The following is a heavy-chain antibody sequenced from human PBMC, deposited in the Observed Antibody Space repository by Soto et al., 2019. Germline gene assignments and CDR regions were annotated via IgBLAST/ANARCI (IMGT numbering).Heavy chain of an antibody. CDR1: GFTFSTYA. D-gene: IGHD1-1*01. J-gene: IGHJ4*02. Sequence: QVQLVESGGGVVQPGRSLRLSCEASGFTFSTYAMHWVRQAPGKGLEWVAVISYDGSNKYYADSVKGRFTISRDNSKNTLDLQMNSLSAEDTAVYYCTREIWPTIGFDYWGQGTLVTVSS. CDR3: TREIWPTIGFDY. CDR2: ISYDGSNK. V-gene: IGHV3-30-3*01.